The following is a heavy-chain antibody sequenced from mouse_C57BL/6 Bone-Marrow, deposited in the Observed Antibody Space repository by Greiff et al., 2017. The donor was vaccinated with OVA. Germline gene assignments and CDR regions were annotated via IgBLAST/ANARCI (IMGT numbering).Heavy chain of an antibody. CDR1: GFTFSNYW. J-gene: IGHJ4*01. V-gene: IGHV6-3*01. Sequence: DVQLQESGGGLVQPGGSMKLSCVASGFTFSNYWMNWVRQSPGKGLEWVAQIRLKSDNSATHYAESVKGRFTIFRAASTSSVYLQMNNVRAEDTGIYYCTDTEGYGSSYVYAMDYWGQGTSVTVSS. CDR3: TDTEGYGSSYVYAMDY. CDR2: IRLKSDNSAT. D-gene: IGHD1-1*01.